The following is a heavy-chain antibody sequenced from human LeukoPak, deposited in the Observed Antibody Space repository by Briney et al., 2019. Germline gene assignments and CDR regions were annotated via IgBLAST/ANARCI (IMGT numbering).Heavy chain of an antibody. CDR2: INNDGTRV. J-gene: IGHJ4*02. CDR1: AFTVSNSW. CDR3: ARGGLPGGFDY. Sequence: PGGSLRLSCAASAFTVSNSWMFWVRQAQGKGLMYVSEINNDGTRVRYVDSVKGRFTISRNGAKNTLFLQMNSQRDDDTAMYYCARGGLPGGFDYWGQGILVTVSS. D-gene: IGHD7-27*01. V-gene: IGHV3-74*01.